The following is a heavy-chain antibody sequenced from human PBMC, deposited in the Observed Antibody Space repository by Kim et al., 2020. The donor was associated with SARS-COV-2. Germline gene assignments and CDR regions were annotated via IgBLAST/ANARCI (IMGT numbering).Heavy chain of an antibody. CDR3: ARPGARSVEH. J-gene: IGHJ4*02. Sequence: GGSLRLSCAASGFTFGSSWMNWVRLAPGRGLEWVAHINADGSAKWFVDSEKGRFAISRDNARSSLYLQMDNLRAEDTAVYYCARPGARSVEHWGQGTLVTVSS. V-gene: IGHV3-7*01. CDR1: GFTFGSSW. D-gene: IGHD6-25*01. CDR2: INADGSAK.